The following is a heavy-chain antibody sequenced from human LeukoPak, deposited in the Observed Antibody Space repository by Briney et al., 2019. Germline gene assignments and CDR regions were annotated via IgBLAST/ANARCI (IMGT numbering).Heavy chain of an antibody. J-gene: IGHJ4*02. V-gene: IGHV3-30*02. CDR3: AKKGGGWFGLDY. CDR2: IRNDGTNQ. CDR1: GFTFSSYG. Sequence: GGSLRLSCAASGFTFSSYGMHWVRQAPGKGLEWVAFIRNDGTNQYYADSVKGRFTISRDISKYTLYLQMNSLRPEDTAVYYCAKKGGGWFGLDYWGQGSLVTVSS. D-gene: IGHD3-10*01.